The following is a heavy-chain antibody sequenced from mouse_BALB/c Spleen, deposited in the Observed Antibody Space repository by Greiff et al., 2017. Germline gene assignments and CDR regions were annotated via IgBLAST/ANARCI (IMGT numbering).Heavy chain of an antibody. CDR1: GFTFTDYY. CDR3: ARDEITTGDFDY. V-gene: IGHV7-3*02. D-gene: IGHD2-4*01. CDR2: IRNKANGYTT. J-gene: IGHJ2*01. Sequence: DVKLQESGGGLVQPGGSLRLSCATSGFTFTDYYMSWVRQPPGKALEWLGFIRNKANGYTTEYSASVKGRFTISRDNSQSILYLQMNTLRAEDSATYYCARDEITTGDFDYWGQGTTLTVSS.